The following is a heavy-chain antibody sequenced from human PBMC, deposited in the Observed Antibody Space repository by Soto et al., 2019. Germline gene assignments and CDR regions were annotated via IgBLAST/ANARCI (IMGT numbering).Heavy chain of an antibody. V-gene: IGHV5-10-1*01. D-gene: IGHD2-15*01. CDR1: GYSFSTSW. J-gene: IGHJ6*02. CDR2: IDPSDSYT. CDR3: AREQGYCSGGSCLTRHYYYYGMDV. Sequence: GESLKISCKVSGYSFSTSWMGWVRQMPGKGLEWMGRIDPSDSYTNYSPSFQGHVTISADKSISTAYLQWSSLKASDTAMYYCAREQGYCSGGSCLTRHYYYYGMDVWGQGTTVTVSS.